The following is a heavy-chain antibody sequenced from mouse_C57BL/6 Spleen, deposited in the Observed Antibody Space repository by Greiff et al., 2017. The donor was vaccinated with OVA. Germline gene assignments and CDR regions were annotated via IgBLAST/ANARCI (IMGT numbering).Heavy chain of an antibody. Sequence: QVQLQQPGTELVKPGASVKLSCKASGYTFTSYWMHWVKQRPGQGLEWIGNINPSNGGTNYNEKFKSKATLTVDKSSSTAYMQLSSLTSEDSAVYYCARWQGSSGHYYAMDYWGQGTSVTVSS. CDR1: GYTFTSYW. CDR2: INPSNGGT. V-gene: IGHV1-53*01. J-gene: IGHJ4*01. CDR3: ARWQGSSGHYYAMDY. D-gene: IGHD3-2*02.